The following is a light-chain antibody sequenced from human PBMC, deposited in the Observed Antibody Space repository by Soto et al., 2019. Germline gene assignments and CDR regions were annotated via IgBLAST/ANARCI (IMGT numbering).Light chain of an antibody. J-gene: IGLJ2*01. CDR1: TSDVGGYEY. CDR2: HVV. V-gene: IGLV2-11*01. CDR3: CSYADGQTLA. Sequence: QSALTQPRSVSGSPGQSVTISCTGTTSDVGGYEYVSWYQQYPGKAPKLLIYHVVQRPSGVPDRFSGSKSGTTASLIISGRQAEDEADYFGCSYADGQTLAFGGGTKLTVL.